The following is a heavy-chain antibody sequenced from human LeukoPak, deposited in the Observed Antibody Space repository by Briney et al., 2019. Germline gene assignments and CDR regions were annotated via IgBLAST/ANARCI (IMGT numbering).Heavy chain of an antibody. CDR1: GFTFSSYG. V-gene: IGHV3-33*01. J-gene: IGHJ4*02. CDR3: ARVSSGWYIDY. Sequence: GGSLRLSCAASGFTFSSYGMHWVRQAPGKGLEWVAVIWYDGSNKYYADSVKGRFTISRDNSKNTLYLRMNSLRAEDTAVYYCARVSSGWYIDYWGQGTLVTVSS. D-gene: IGHD6-19*01. CDR2: IWYDGSNK.